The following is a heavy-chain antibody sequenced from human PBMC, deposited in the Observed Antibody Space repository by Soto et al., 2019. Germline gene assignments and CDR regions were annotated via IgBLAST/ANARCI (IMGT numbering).Heavy chain of an antibody. V-gene: IGHV1-69*04. CDR3: ARESIYCSGGSCYSRAFDI. CDR2: IIPILGIA. Sequence: SVKVSCKASGGTFSSYTISWVRQAPGQGLEWMGRIIPILGIANYAQKFQGRVTITADKSTSTAYMELSSLRSEDTAVYYCARESIYCSGGSCYSRAFDIWGQGTMVTVSS. D-gene: IGHD2-15*01. J-gene: IGHJ3*02. CDR1: GGTFSSYT.